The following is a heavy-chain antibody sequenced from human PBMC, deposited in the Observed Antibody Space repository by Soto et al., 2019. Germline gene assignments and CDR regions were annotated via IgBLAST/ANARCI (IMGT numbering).Heavy chain of an antibody. Sequence: QVQLQESGPGLVKPSETLSLTCTVSGGSISSYYWSWIRQPPGKGLQWIGYIYTSGCTNYNPSLKRRVTHPIDTPTIRFPLKLSSVTAADTAVYNCARGQTAGTLGDFDYWGQGPLGTVAS. D-gene: IGHD6-13*01. CDR3: ARGQTAGTLGDFDY. CDR1: GGSISSYY. V-gene: IGHV4-4*08. J-gene: IGHJ4*02. CDR2: IYTSGCT.